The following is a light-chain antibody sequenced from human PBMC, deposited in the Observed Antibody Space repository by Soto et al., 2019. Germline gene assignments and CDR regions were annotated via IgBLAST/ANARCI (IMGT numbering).Light chain of an antibody. V-gene: IGKV4-1*01. CDR3: QQYYSTPPYT. Sequence: DIVMTQSPDSLAVSLGERATINCKSSQSVLYSSNNKNYLAWYQKKAGQPPKLLIYWASTQESGVPDRFSGSGSGTDFTLTISSLQAEDVAVYYCQQYYSTPPYTFGQGTKLEIK. CDR2: WAS. CDR1: QSVLYSSNNKNY. J-gene: IGKJ2*01.